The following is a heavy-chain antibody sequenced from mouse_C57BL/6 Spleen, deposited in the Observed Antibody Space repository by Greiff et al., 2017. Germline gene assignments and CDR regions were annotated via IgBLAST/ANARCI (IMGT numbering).Heavy chain of an antibody. CDR1: GYAFSSSW. J-gene: IGHJ1*03. D-gene: IGHD1-1*01. Sequence: VMLVESGPELVQPGASVKISCKASGYAFSSSWMNWVKQRPGKGLEWIGRIYPGDGDTNYNGKFKGKATLTADKSSSTAYMQLSSLTSEDSAVYFCAPYYYGSSYVYFDVWGTGTTVTVSS. V-gene: IGHV1-82*01. CDR2: IYPGDGDT. CDR3: APYYYGSSYVYFDV.